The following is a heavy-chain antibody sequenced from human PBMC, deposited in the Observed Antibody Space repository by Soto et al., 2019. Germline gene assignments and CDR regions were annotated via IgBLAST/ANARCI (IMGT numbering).Heavy chain of an antibody. V-gene: IGHV3-66*01. CDR3: AVMRRLLGYCSGGSCGTDY. Sequence: GGSLRLSCAASGFTVSSNYMSWVRQAPGKGLEWVSVIYSGGSTYYADSVKGRFTISRDNSKNTLYLQMNSLRAEDTAVYYCAVMRRLLGYCSGGSCGTDYWGQGTLVTVSS. D-gene: IGHD2-15*01. J-gene: IGHJ4*02. CDR1: GFTVSSNY. CDR2: IYSGGST.